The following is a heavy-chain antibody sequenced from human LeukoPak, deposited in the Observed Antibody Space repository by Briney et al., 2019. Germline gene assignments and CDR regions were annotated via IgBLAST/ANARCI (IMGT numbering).Heavy chain of an antibody. CDR1: GGSFSGYY. V-gene: IGHV4-59*13. J-gene: IGHJ4*02. D-gene: IGHD4-23*01. CDR3: ARYKDGGCVSFDY. CDR2: IYHSGSS. Sequence: SETLSLTCAVYGGSFSGYYWSWIRQPPGRGLEWIGHIYHSGSSNYNPSLKSRVTISIDTSKNQLSLKLGSVTAADTAMYYCARYKDGGCVSFDYWGQGTQVTVSS.